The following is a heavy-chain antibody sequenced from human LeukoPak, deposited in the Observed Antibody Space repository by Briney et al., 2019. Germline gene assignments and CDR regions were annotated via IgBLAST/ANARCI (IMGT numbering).Heavy chain of an antibody. Sequence: ASVKVSCKTSGYTFTNLDINWLRQATGQGLEWMGWMNPNSGNTGYAQKFQGRVTMTRNTSISTAYMELSSLRSDDTAVYYCARGLGYCSGGSCSHLDYWGQGTLVTVSS. CDR1: GYTFTNLD. J-gene: IGHJ4*02. D-gene: IGHD2-15*01. CDR2: MNPNSGNT. CDR3: ARGLGYCSGGSCSHLDY. V-gene: IGHV1-8*01.